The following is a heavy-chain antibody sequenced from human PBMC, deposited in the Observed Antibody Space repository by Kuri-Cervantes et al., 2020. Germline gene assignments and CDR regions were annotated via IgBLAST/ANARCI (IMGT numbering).Heavy chain of an antibody. D-gene: IGHD2-15*01. Sequence: SETLSLTCTVSGGSISSGGYYWSWIRQHPGKGLEWIGYIYYSGSTYYNPSLKSRVTISVDTSKNQFSLKLSSVTAADTAVYYCAREGPAALDSYFDYWGQGTLVTVSS. CDR2: IYYSGST. V-gene: IGHV4-31*03. CDR1: GGSISSGGYY. CDR3: AREGPAALDSYFDY. J-gene: IGHJ4*02.